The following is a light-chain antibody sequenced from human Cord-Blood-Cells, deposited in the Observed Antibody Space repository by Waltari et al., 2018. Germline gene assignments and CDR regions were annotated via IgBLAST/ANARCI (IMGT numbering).Light chain of an antibody. CDR2: EGS. J-gene: IGLJ3*02. CDR1: SSAVGSYNL. CDR3: CSYAGSSTWV. V-gene: IGLV2-23*01. Sequence: QSALTQPASVPGSPGQALTTSCTVTSSAVGSYNLVSWYQQHPVKAPKLMIYEGSTRPSGFSNRFSGFKSGNTASLTISGLQAEDEADYYCCSYAGSSTWVFGGGTKLTVL.